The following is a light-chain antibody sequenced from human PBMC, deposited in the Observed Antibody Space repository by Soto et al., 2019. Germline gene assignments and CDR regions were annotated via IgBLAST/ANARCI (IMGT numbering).Light chain of an antibody. CDR3: QQYYETPWT. CDR2: WAS. V-gene: IGKV4-1*01. Sequence: DIQMTQSPSSLSASVGDRVTITCQASQDTSNYLAWYQQKPGQPPKLLIHWASNREFGVPDRISGSGSGTDFTLTISSLQTEDVAVYYCQQYYETPWTFGQGTKVDIK. CDR1: QDTSNY. J-gene: IGKJ1*01.